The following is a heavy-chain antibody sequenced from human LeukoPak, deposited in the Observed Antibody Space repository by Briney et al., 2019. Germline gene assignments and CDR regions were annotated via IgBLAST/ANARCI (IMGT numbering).Heavy chain of an antibody. CDR1: GGTFSSYA. J-gene: IGHJ4*02. V-gene: IGHV1-69*01. Sequence: ASVKVSCKASGGTFSSYAISRVRQAPGQGLEWMGGIIPIFGTANYAQKFQGRVTITADESTSTAYMELSSLRSEDTAVYYCARQSGYDFWSGYYPGDYWGQGTLVTVSS. CDR2: IIPIFGTA. D-gene: IGHD3-3*01. CDR3: ARQSGYDFWSGYYPGDY.